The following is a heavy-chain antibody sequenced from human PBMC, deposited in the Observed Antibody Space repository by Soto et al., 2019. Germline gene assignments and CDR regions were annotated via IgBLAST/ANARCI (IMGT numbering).Heavy chain of an antibody. CDR1: GGTFSSYA. D-gene: IGHD3-3*01. J-gene: IGHJ4*02. V-gene: IGHV1-69*13. CDR3: AREFDFWSGYALDY. Sequence: EASVKVSCKASGGTFSSYAISWVRQAPGQGLEWMGGIIPIFGTANYAQKFQGRVTITADESTSTAYMELSSLRSEDTAVYYCAREFDFWSGYALDYWGQGALVTVSS. CDR2: IIPIFGTA.